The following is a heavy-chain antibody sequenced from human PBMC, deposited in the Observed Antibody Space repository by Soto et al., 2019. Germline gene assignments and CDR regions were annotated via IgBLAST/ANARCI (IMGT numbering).Heavy chain of an antibody. CDR1: GFSLSSDRMG. J-gene: IGHJ5*02. V-gene: IGHV2-26*01. CDR3: ARIRSRGDYLAGWFDP. CDR2: IFSNDQK. D-gene: IGHD4-17*01. Sequence: QVTLKESGPVLVKPTETLTLTCTVSGFSLSSDRMGVGWIRQPPGKALEWLAHIFSNDQKSYSTSLKSRLSISRDASKSQVVRTMTNMDPVDTAAYYCARIRSRGDYLAGWFDPWGQGTLVTVSS.